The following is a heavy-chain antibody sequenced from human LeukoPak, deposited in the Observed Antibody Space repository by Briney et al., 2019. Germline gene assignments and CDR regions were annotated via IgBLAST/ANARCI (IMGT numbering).Heavy chain of an antibody. CDR2: ISSSSSYI. D-gene: IGHD3-10*01. CDR1: GFTFSSYS. V-gene: IGHV3-21*01. Sequence: PGGSLRLSCAASGFTFSSYSMNWVRQAPGKGLEWVSSISSSSSYIYYADSVKGRFTISRDNAKNSLYLQMNSLGAEDTAVYYCASGGLMVRGVIRSFDYWGQGTLVTVSS. CDR3: ASGGLMVRGVIRSFDY. J-gene: IGHJ4*02.